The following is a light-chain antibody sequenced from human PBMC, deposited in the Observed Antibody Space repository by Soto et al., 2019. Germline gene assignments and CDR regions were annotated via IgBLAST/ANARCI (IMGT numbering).Light chain of an antibody. CDR3: QDYGSSRT. CDR1: QSVSSNH. J-gene: IGKJ1*01. CDR2: GAS. Sequence: EVVLTQSPGTLSLSPGERPTLSCRATQSVSSNHLAWYQQKPGQAPRLLIYGASRRATGIPDRFSGSGSGTDFTLTITRLEPDDFAVYYCQDYGSSRTFGQGTKVEIK. V-gene: IGKV3-20*01.